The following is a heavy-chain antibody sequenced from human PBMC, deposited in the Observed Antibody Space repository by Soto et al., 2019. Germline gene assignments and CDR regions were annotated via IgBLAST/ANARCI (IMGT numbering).Heavy chain of an antibody. J-gene: IGHJ6*02. V-gene: IGHV6-1*01. Sequence: SQTLSLTCDISGDSVSSNSAAWNWIRQTPSRGLEWLGRTYYRSKWYINYAVSVKSRITVNPDTSKNQFSLQLNSVTPEDSAVYYCARGRRRRQQLVLSHYYYGMDVWGQGTTVTVSS. CDR3: ARGRRRRQQLVLSHYYYGMDV. D-gene: IGHD6-13*01. CDR2: TYYRSKWYI. CDR1: GDSVSSNSAA.